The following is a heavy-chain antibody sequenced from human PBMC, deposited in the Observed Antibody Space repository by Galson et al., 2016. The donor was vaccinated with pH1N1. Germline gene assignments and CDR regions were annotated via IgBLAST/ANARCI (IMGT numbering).Heavy chain of an antibody. V-gene: IGHV3-30*04. CDR1: GFTFSSYA. Sequence: SLRLSCAASGFTFSSYAMHWVRQAPGKGLEWVAVISYDGSNKYYADSVKGRFTISRDNSKNTLYLQMKSLRAEDAAVYYCARSVAGIHNWFDPWGQGTLVTVSS. CDR2: ISYDGSNK. D-gene: IGHD6-19*01. J-gene: IGHJ5*02. CDR3: ARSVAGIHNWFDP.